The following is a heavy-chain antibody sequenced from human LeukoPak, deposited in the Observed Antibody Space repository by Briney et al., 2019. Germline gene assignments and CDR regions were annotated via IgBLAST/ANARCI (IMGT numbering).Heavy chain of an antibody. CDR2: ISSSSGTI. V-gene: IGHV3-48*02. Sequence: PGGSLRLSCAASGLTFSSYSMNWVRQAPGKGLEWVSYISSSSGTIYYADSVKGRFTMSRDNAKNSLYLQMRSLRDEDTAVYYCARDADSSGHFDYWGQRTLVTVSS. CDR1: GLTFSSYS. CDR3: ARDADSSGHFDY. D-gene: IGHD3-22*01. J-gene: IGHJ4*02.